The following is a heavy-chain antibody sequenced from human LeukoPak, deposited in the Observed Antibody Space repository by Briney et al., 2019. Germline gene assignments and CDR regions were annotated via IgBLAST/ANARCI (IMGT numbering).Heavy chain of an antibody. J-gene: IGHJ4*02. CDR2: ISGSGGST. Sequence: GGSLRLSCAASGFTFSSYAMSWFRQAPGKGLEWVSAISGSGGSTYYADSVKGRFTISRDNSKNTLYLQMNSLRAEDTAVYYCAKDQEMATPYNPFDYWGQGTLVTVSS. D-gene: IGHD5-24*01. V-gene: IGHV3-23*01. CDR3: AKDQEMATPYNPFDY. CDR1: GFTFSSYA.